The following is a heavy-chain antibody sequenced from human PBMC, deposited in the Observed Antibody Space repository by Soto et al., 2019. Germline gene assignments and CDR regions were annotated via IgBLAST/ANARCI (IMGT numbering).Heavy chain of an antibody. CDR2: IYYSGST. J-gene: IGHJ5*02. V-gene: IGHV4-59*08. CDR3: ASSTVTTWGFAWFDP. CDR1: GGSISSYY. D-gene: IGHD4-17*01. Sequence: QVQLQESGPGLVKPSETLSLTCTVSGGSISSYYWSWIRQPPGKGLEWIGYIYYSGSTNYNPSLKSRVTISVDTSKNQFSLKLSSVTAADTAVYYCASSTVTTWGFAWFDPWGQGTLVTVSS.